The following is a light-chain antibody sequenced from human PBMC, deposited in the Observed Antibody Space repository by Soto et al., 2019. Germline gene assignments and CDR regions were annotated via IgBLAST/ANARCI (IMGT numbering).Light chain of an antibody. V-gene: IGLV2-23*01. J-gene: IGLJ1*01. CDR2: EGT. Sequence: QLVLTQPASVSGSPGQSITISCTGTNSDVGTYNLVSWYQQHPGKAPKLMTYEGTKRPSGVSNRFSGSNSGNTASLTISGLQAEDEADYYCYSYAGSGTYVFGTGTKLTVL. CDR1: NSDVGTYNL. CDR3: YSYAGSGTYV.